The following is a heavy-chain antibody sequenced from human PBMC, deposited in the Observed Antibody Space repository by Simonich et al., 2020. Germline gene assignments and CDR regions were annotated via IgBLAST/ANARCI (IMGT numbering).Heavy chain of an antibody. CDR3: ARHAGFAFDI. CDR2: IYYSGGT. Sequence: QLQLQESGPGLVKPSETLSLTCTVSGGSISSRSYYWGWIRQPPGKGLGWIGSIYYSGGTYYNPSLKSRVTISVDTSKNQFSLKLSSVTAADTAVYYCARHAGFAFDIWGQGTMVTVSS. D-gene: IGHD6-13*01. CDR1: GGSISSRSYY. J-gene: IGHJ3*02. V-gene: IGHV4-39*01.